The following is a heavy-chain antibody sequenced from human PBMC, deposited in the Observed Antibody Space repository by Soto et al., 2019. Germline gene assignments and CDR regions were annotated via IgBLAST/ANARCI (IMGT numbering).Heavy chain of an antibody. J-gene: IGHJ4*02. D-gene: IGHD6-6*01. CDR1: GFTFSSYG. Sequence: GGSLRLSCAASGFTFSSYGMHWVRQAPGKGLEWVAVIWYDGSNKYYADTVKGRFTISRDNSKNTLYLQMNSLRAEDTAVYYCARDRFTYSSSSGVDYWGQGTLVTVSS. V-gene: IGHV3-33*01. CDR2: IWYDGSNK. CDR3: ARDRFTYSSSSGVDY.